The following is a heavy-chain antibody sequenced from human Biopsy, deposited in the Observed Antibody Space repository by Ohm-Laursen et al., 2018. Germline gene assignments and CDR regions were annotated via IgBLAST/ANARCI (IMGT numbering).Heavy chain of an antibody. Sequence: SETLSLTCTVSGDSIRNYYWSWIRQAAGQGLEWIGRIYPGGGTIYNPSLKSQVTMSVDTSKNHFSLILNSVTAADTAVYYCAGIVLGPTNDAFDIWGQGTMVTVSS. J-gene: IGHJ3*02. V-gene: IGHV4-4*07. CDR2: IYPGGGT. D-gene: IGHD1-26*01. CDR3: AGIVLGPTNDAFDI. CDR1: GDSIRNYY.